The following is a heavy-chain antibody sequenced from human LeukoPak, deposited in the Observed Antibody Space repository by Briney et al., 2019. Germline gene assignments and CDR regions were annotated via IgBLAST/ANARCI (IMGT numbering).Heavy chain of an antibody. CDR1: GGSISSGSYY. CDR3: ARVSSYYDAFDI. J-gene: IGHJ3*02. D-gene: IGHD3-10*01. Sequence: SQTLSLTCTVSGGSISSGSYYWSWIRQPAGKGLEWIGRIYTSGSTNYNPSLKSRVTISVDTSKNQFSLKLSSVTAADTAVYYCARVSSYYDAFDIWGQGTMVTVSS. CDR2: IYTSGST. V-gene: IGHV4-61*02.